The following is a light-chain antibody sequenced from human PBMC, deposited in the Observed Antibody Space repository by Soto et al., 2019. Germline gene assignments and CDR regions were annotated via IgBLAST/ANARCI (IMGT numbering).Light chain of an antibody. V-gene: IGLV1-40*01. Sequence: QSVLTQPPSVSGAPGQRVTISCTGSSSNIGAGYDVHWYQQLPGTAPKLLIYGNTNRPSGVPDRFSGSKSGTSASLAITGLRADDGADYYCQYSDDSLSGLVFGGGTQLTVL. CDR3: QYSDDSLSGLV. CDR1: SSNIGAGYD. J-gene: IGLJ2*01. CDR2: GNT.